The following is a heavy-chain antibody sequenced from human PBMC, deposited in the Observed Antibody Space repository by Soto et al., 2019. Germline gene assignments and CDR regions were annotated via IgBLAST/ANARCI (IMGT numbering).Heavy chain of an antibody. D-gene: IGHD3-10*01. CDR1: GFTLSGRS. Sequence: EVQLLESGGGLVQPGGSLRLSCAASGFTLSGRSMHWVRQAPGKGLVSVSGIDNAGTDSTYADSVKGRFTSSRDNAKNMLYLQMNSLRVEDTAVYYCARGWFGPDVWGKGTTVTVSS. CDR2: IDNAGTDS. CDR3: ARGWFGPDV. V-gene: IGHV3-74*01. J-gene: IGHJ6*04.